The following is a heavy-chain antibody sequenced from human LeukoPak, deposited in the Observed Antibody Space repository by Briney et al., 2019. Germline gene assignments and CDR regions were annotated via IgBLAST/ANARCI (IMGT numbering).Heavy chain of an antibody. J-gene: IGHJ4*02. CDR3: AKESGKFDY. CDR2: ISGDGVST. CDR1: GLPIADFA. Sequence: GGSLRLSCVASGLPIADFAMHWVRQAPGKGLEWVSLISGDGVSTFYTDSVRGRFSISRDNTKNSLYLEMNSLRTEDTAMYYCAKESGKFDYWGQGTLGAVSS. V-gene: IGHV3-43*02.